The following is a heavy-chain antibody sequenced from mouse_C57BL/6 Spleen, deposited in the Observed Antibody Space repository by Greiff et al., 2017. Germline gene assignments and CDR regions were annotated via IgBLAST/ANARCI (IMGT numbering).Heavy chain of an antibody. V-gene: IGHV1-26*01. CDR1: GYTFTDYY. D-gene: IGHD1-1*01. J-gene: IGHJ3*01. Sequence: EVQLQQSGPELVKPGASVKISCKASGYTFTDYYMNWVKQSHGKSLEWIGDINPNNGGTSYNQKFKGKATLTVDKSSSTAYMELRSLTSEDSAVYYCARGIYYGSSYVVFAYWGQGTLVTVSA. CDR2: INPNNGGT. CDR3: ARGIYYGSSYVVFAY.